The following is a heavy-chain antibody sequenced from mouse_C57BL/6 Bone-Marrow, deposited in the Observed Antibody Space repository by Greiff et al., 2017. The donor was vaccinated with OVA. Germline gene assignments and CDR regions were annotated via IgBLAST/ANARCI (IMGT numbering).Heavy chain of an antibody. CDR2: ISSGGSYT. V-gene: IGHV5-6*01. CDR1: GFTFSSYG. Sequence: EVQLQQSGGDLVKPGGSLKLSCAASGFTFSSYGMSWVRQTPDKRLEWVATISSGGSYTYYPDSVKGRFTISRDNAKNTLYLQMSSLKSEDTAMYYCASQNYWGQGTSVTVSS. J-gene: IGHJ4*01. CDR3: ASQNY.